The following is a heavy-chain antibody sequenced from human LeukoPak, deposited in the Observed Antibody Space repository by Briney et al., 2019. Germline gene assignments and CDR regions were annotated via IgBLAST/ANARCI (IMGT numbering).Heavy chain of an antibody. CDR3: ARDLSIAAAGIRFDP. D-gene: IGHD6-13*01. CDR1: GYTFIDYA. V-gene: IGHV7-4-1*02. J-gene: IGHJ5*02. CDR2: INTDTGNP. Sequence: ASVKVSCKASGYTFIDYAINWVRQAPGQGLEWMGWINTDTGNPTYGQGFTGRFVFSLDTSVSTAYLQISSLKAEDTAVYYCARDLSIAAAGIRFDPWGQGTLVTVSS.